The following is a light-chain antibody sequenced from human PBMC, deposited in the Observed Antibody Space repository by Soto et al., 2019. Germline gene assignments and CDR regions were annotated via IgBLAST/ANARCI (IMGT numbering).Light chain of an antibody. CDR1: QSVSSN. CDR2: GAS. Sequence: EIVMTQSPATLSVSPGERATLSCRASQSVSSNLAWYQQKAGQAPRLLMYGASTRAIGIPDRFSGSGSGTDFTLTISRLEPEDVAVYYCQQYEAVVTFGQGTKVEI. V-gene: IGKV3-15*01. CDR3: QQYEAVVT. J-gene: IGKJ1*01.